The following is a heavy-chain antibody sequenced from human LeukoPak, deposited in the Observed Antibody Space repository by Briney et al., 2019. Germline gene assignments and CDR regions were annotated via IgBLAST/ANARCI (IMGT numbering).Heavy chain of an antibody. CDR2: ISGSGGST. D-gene: IGHD2-2*02. J-gene: IGHJ4*02. Sequence: GGSLRLSCAAYGFTFSSYDMSWVRQAPGKGLEWVSAISGSGGSTYYADSVKGRFTTSRDNSKNTLYLQMNSLRAEDTAVYYCAKDLDCSSTSCDRDYWGQGTLVTVSS. V-gene: IGHV3-23*01. CDR3: AKDLDCSSTSCDRDY. CDR1: GFTFSSYD.